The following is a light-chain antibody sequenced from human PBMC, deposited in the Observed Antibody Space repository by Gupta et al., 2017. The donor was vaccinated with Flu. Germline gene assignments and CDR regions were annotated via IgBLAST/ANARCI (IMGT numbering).Light chain of an antibody. V-gene: IGLV3-1*01. CDR3: EASEKTFGV. J-gene: IGLJ1*01. Sequence: SYDLTQSPSLSVSPGQTASITCSGHRLAGTYTCWYQQKPGQSPVLVIYEDDKRPSGIPERFSGSNSGTEATLTISGAQVVDEADYYCEASEKTFGVFGSGTKVTVL. CDR2: EDD. CDR1: RLAGTY.